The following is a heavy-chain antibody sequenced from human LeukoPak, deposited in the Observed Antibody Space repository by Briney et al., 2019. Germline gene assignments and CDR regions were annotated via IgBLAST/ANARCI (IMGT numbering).Heavy chain of an antibody. V-gene: IGHV4-39*07. Sequence: PSETLSLTCTVSGGSISSSSYYWGWIRQPPGRGLECLVSFYYSGSTYYNPSLKSRVTISVDTSKNQFSLKMSSVTAADTAVYYCARRVGRWFGERAFYYNYMDVWAKGTTVTISS. D-gene: IGHD3-10*01. CDR3: ARRVGRWFGERAFYYNYMDV. J-gene: IGHJ6*03. CDR1: GGSISSSSYY. CDR2: FYYSGST.